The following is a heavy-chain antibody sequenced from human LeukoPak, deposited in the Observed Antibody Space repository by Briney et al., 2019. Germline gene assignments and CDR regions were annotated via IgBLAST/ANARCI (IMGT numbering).Heavy chain of an antibody. CDR1: GFTFSDSY. D-gene: IGHD3-16*02. J-gene: IGHJ2*01. CDR2: ISGSGHDI. V-gene: IGHV3-11*01. Sequence: GGSLRLSCAASGFTFSDSYMTWVRQAPGKGVEWVAYISGSGHDINYSESAKGRFTISRDNAKNSLYLQMSSLRAEDTAVYYCAREEGYRRYFDLWGRGTLVTVSS. CDR3: AREEGYRRYFDL.